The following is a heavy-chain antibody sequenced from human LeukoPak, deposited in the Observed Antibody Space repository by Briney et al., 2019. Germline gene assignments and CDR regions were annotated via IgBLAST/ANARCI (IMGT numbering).Heavy chain of an antibody. Sequence: PGGSLRLSCAASGFTFDDYAMHWVRQAPGKGLEWVSLISGDGGSTYYGDSVKGRFTISRDNSKHSLYLQINSLRTEDTALYYCAKAIRDYYNMDVWGQGTTVTVSS. CDR1: GFTFDDYA. CDR3: AKAIRDYYNMDV. CDR2: ISGDGGST. J-gene: IGHJ6*02. D-gene: IGHD3-3*01. V-gene: IGHV3-43*02.